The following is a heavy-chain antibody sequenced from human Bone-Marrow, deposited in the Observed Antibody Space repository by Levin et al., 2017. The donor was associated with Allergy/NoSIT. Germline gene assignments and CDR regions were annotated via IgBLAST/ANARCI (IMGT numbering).Heavy chain of an antibody. CDR2: IHYSGST. Sequence: SETLSLTCTVSGGSISGYYWIWIRHPPGKGLQWIGYIHYSGSTNYNPSLNSRVTMSVDTSKNQFSLNLNSVTAADTGVYYCASETAASGYPFAYWGQGILVTVSS. CDR1: GGSISGYY. D-gene: IGHD6-13*01. V-gene: IGHV4-59*01. J-gene: IGHJ4*02. CDR3: ASETAASGYPFAY.